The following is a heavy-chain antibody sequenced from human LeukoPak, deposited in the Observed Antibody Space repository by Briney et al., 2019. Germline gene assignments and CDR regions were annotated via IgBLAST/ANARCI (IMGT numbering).Heavy chain of an antibody. Sequence: SETLSLTCAVYGGSFSSYYWGWIRQPPGKGLEWIGSIYYSGSTYYNPSLKSRVTISVDTSKNQFSLKLSSVTAADTAVYYCARVYSSSWFFDYWGQGTLVTVSS. V-gene: IGHV4-39*01. CDR1: GGSFSSYY. CDR3: ARVYSSSWFFDY. CDR2: IYYSGST. J-gene: IGHJ4*02. D-gene: IGHD6-13*01.